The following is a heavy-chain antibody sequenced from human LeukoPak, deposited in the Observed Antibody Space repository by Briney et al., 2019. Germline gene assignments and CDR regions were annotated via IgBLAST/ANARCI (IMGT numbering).Heavy chain of an antibody. CDR1: GYTFTGYY. J-gene: IGHJ4*02. D-gene: IGHD3-3*01. CDR3: ARGPGFWSGYYTYFDY. Sequence: ASVKVSCKASGYTFTGYYMHWVRQAPGQGLEWMGWINPNSGGTNYAQKFQGRVTMTRDTSISTAYMELSRLRSDDTAVYYCARGPGFWSGYYTYFDYWGQGTLVTVSS. CDR2: INPNSGGT. V-gene: IGHV1-2*02.